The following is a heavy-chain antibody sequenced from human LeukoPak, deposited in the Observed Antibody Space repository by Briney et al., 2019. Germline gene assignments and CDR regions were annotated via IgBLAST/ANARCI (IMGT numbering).Heavy chain of an antibody. Sequence: SETLSLTCTVSGYSISSGYYWGWIRQPPGKGLEWIGSIYHSGSTYYNPSLKSRVTISVDTSKNQFSLKLSSVTAADTAVYYCARHRKRISSPFDYWGQGTLVTVSS. CDR3: ARHRKRISSPFDY. V-gene: IGHV4-38-2*02. J-gene: IGHJ4*02. CDR2: IYHSGST. D-gene: IGHD2-2*01. CDR1: GYSISSGYY.